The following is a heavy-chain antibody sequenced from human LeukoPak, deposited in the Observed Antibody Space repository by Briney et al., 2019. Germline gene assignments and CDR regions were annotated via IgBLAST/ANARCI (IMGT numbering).Heavy chain of an antibody. CDR1: GFTFSSYG. CDR3: AKAAYYDSTPVDY. D-gene: IGHD3-22*01. J-gene: IGHJ4*02. CDR2: ISYDGSNK. Sequence: GGSLRLSCAASGFTFSSYGMRWVRQAPGKGLEWVAVISYDGSNKYYADSVKGRFTISRDNSKNTLYLQMNSLRAEDTAVYYCAKAAYYDSTPVDYWGQGTLVTVSS. V-gene: IGHV3-30*18.